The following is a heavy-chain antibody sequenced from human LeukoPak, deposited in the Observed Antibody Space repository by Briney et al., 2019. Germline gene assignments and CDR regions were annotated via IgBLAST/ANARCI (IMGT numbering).Heavy chain of an antibody. J-gene: IGHJ4*02. CDR2: INHSGST. Sequence: SETLSLTCAVYGGSFSGYYWSWIRQPPGKGLEWIGEINHSGSTNYNPSLKSRVTISVDTSKNQFSLKLSSVTAADTAVYYCARESRIRYYYDRSGYYYGALDYWGQGSLVTVSS. V-gene: IGHV4-34*01. D-gene: IGHD3-22*01. CDR3: ARESRIRYYYDRSGYYYGALDY. CDR1: GGSFSGYY.